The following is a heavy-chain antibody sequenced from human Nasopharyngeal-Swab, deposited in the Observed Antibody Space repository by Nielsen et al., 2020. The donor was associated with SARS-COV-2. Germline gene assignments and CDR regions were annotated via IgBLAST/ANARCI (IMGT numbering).Heavy chain of an antibody. J-gene: IGHJ6*02. CDR2: INHSGST. D-gene: IGHD3-22*01. Sequence: WIRQPPGKGLEWIGEINHSGSTNYNPSLKSRGNISVDTSKNQFSLRLSSVTAADTAVYYCARGTVYYYDSSGYYYYYYYGMDVWGQGTTVTVSS. CDR3: ARGTVYYYDSSGYYYYYYYGMDV. V-gene: IGHV4-34*01.